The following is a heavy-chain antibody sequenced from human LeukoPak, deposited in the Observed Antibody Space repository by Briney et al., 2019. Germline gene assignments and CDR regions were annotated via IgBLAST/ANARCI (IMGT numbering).Heavy chain of an antibody. CDR1: GFTFSSYS. V-gene: IGHV3-21*01. Sequence: PGGSLRLSCAASGFTFSSYSMNWVRQAPGKGLEWVSSISSSSSYIYYADSVKGRFTISRDNAKNSLYLQMNSLRAEDTAVYYCASCITMVQGVILYYYYMDVWGKGTTVTVSS. J-gene: IGHJ6*03. CDR3: ASCITMVQGVILYYYYMDV. CDR2: ISSSSSYI. D-gene: IGHD3-10*01.